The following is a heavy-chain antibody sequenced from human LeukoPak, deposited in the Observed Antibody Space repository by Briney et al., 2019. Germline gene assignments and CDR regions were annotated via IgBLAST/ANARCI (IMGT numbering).Heavy chain of an antibody. Sequence: SETLSLTCTVSGGSISSYYWSWIRQPPGKGPEWMGTIYYSGRTYYNPSLKSRVSIFVDTSRNQFSLKLSSVTAADTAVYFCARQADTAMVPGYFDPWGQGTLVTVSS. V-gene: IGHV4-59*04. CDR2: IYYSGRT. J-gene: IGHJ5*02. D-gene: IGHD5-18*01. CDR3: ARQADTAMVPGYFDP. CDR1: GGSISSYY.